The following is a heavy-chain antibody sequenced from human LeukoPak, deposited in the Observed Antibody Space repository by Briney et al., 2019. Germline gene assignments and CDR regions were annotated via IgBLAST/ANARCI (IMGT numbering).Heavy chain of an antibody. CDR1: GFTLSGSA. Sequence: GGSLRLSCAASGFTLSGSAMHWVRQASGKGLEWVGRIKNKANNFATAYAASVEGRFTISRDDSRNTAYLQMNSLKTDDTAVYYCTRRREGQFRFDPWGQGTLVTVSS. CDR3: TRRREGQFRFDP. D-gene: IGHD5-24*01. V-gene: IGHV3-73*01. CDR2: IKNKANNFAT. J-gene: IGHJ5*02.